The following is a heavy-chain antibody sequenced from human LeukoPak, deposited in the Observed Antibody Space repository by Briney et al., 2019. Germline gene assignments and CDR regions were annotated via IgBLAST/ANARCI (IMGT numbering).Heavy chain of an antibody. CDR3: TRVGARVGYFDY. CDR2: IRSKAYGGTT. J-gene: IGHJ4*02. D-gene: IGHD1-26*01. Sequence: SLRLSCTASGFTFGDYAMSWVRQAPGKGLEWVGFIRSKAYGGTTEYAASVKGRFTISRDDSKSIAYLQMNSLKTEDTAVYYCTRVGARVGYFDYWGQGTLVTVSS. CDR1: GFTFGDYA. V-gene: IGHV3-49*04.